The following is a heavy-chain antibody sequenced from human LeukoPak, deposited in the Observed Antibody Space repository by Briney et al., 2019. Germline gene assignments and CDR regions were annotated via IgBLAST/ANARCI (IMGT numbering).Heavy chain of an antibody. CDR2: ISPSGGST. D-gene: IGHD3-10*01. CDR1: GYTFTSNY. J-gene: IGHJ3*02. Sequence: ASVKVSCKAFGYTFTSNYMHWVRQAPGQGPEWMGVISPSGGSTTYAQKFQGRVTMTEDTSTDTAYMELSSLRSEDTAVYYCATSGRVRGVIILADAFDIWGQGTMVTVSS. CDR3: ATSGRVRGVIILADAFDI. V-gene: IGHV1-46*01.